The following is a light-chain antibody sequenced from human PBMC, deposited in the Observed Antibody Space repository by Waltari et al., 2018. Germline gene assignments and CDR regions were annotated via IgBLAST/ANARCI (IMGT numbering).Light chain of an antibody. CDR2: AAS. CDR1: QGLISY. CDR3: QQYYDYPWT. Sequence: AIRMTQSPSSLSASTGDRVIITCTASQGLISYLAWYQQKPWQAPKLLIYAASTLQTGVPSMFNGSESETDFTLTISCLQSEDFATYYCQQYYDYPWTFGQGTKVEIK. J-gene: IGKJ1*01. V-gene: IGKV1-8*01.